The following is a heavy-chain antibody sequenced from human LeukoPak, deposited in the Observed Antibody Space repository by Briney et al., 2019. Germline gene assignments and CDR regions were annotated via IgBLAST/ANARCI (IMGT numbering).Heavy chain of an antibody. J-gene: IGHJ6*02. D-gene: IGHD2-15*01. CDR3: AREATPNYYYYGMDV. CDR1: GYTFTGYY. V-gene: IGHV1-2*02. CDR2: INPNSGGT. Sequence: ASVKVSCKASGYTFTGYYMHWVRQAPGQGLEWMGWINPNSGGTNYAQKFQGRVTMTRDTSISTAYMELSRLRSDDTAVYYCAREATPNYYYYGMDVWGQGTTVTVSS.